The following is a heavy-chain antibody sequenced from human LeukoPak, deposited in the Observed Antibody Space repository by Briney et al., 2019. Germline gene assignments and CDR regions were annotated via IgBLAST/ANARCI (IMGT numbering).Heavy chain of an antibody. V-gene: IGHV3-21*01. Sequence: GGSLRLSCAASGFTFSSYSMNWVRQAPGKGLEWVSSISSSSSYIYYADSVKGRFTISRDNAKNSLYLQMNSLRAEDTAVYYCARRSWYGDYYYMDVWDKGTTVTVSS. D-gene: IGHD6-13*01. CDR1: GFTFSSYS. CDR3: ARRSWYGDYYYMDV. CDR2: ISSSSSYI. J-gene: IGHJ6*03.